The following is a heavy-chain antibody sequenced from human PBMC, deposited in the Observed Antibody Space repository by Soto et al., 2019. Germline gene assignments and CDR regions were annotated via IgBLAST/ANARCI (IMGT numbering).Heavy chain of an antibody. CDR2: IYSGGST. V-gene: IGHV3-53*04. D-gene: IGHD6-13*01. CDR1: GFTVSSNY. CDR3: AREGSSWSLDY. Sequence: EVQLVESGGGLVQPGGSLRLSCAASGFTVSSNYMSWVRQAPGKGLEWVTVIYSGGSTDYADSVKGRFTVSRHNSKNTLYLQMNSLRAEDTAVYYCAREGSSWSLDYWGQGTLVTVSS. J-gene: IGHJ4*02.